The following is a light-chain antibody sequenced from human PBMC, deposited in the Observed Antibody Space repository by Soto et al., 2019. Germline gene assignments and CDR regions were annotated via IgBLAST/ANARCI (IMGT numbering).Light chain of an antibody. V-gene: IGKV1-5*03. CDR2: KAS. CDR1: QSISTW. Sequence: DIQMTQSPSTLSASIGDRVTITCRASQSISTWLAWYQQKPGKAPKVLIYKASTLQSGVPSRFSGSGSGTEFTLTINSLQPDDFSTYYCQHYNSDSTFGQGNNLETK. J-gene: IGKJ2*01. CDR3: QHYNSDST.